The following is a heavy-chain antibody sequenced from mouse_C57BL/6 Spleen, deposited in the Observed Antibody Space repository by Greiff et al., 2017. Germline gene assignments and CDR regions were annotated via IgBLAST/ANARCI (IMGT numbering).Heavy chain of an antibody. CDR2: ILPGSGST. CDR1: GYTFTGYW. D-gene: IGHD1-1*01. Sequence: VQLQPSGAELMKPGASVKLSCKATGYTFTGYWIEWVKQRPGHGLEWIGEILPGSGSTNYNEKFKGKATFTADTSSNTAYMQLSSLTTEDSAIYYCARRGGYYGSSLAWFAYWGQGTLVTVSA. J-gene: IGHJ3*01. CDR3: ARRGGYYGSSLAWFAY. V-gene: IGHV1-9*01.